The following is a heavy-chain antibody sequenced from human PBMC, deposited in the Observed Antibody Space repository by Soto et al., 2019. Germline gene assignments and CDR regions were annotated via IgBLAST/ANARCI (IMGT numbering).Heavy chain of an antibody. D-gene: IGHD6-6*01. CDR2: IFYSRTT. Sequence: SETLSLTCTVSCGYINRGGYYCTGILQHPGKGLEWIGYIFYSRTTSYNPSLKSRVTISGDTSKNQFSLTLRSVTAADSAVYYCARESPGQPEYYSVFWCKGPPVTVSS. V-gene: IGHV4-31*03. CDR1: CGYINRGGYY. J-gene: IGHJ4*01. CDR3: ARESPGQPEYYSVF.